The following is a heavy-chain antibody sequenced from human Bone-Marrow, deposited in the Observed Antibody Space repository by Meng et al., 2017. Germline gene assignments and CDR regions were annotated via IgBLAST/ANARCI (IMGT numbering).Heavy chain of an antibody. D-gene: IGHD3-22*01. CDR1: GFTFSRYW. V-gene: IGHV3-7*01. CDR3: VKGRPYYDSSDSDYFHN. CDR2: IKEDGSAK. J-gene: IGHJ4*02. Sequence: GGSLRLSCAASGFTFSRYWMSWLRQAPGKGLEWVATIKEDGSAKNYVDSVKGRFTISRDNAKHTLYLQMNSLRAEDTAVYFCVKGRPYYDSSDSDYFHNWGQGTLVTVSS.